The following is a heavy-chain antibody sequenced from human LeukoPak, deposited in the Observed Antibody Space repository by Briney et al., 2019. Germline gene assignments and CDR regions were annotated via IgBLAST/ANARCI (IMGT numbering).Heavy chain of an antibody. CDR2: ISYSGST. Sequence: SETLSLTCTVSGGSISSYYWSWIRQPPGKGLEWIACISYSGSTKYNPSLKSRVTISVDTSKNQLSLKLSSVTAADTAVYYCARGVSVGSYGMDVWGQGTTVTVSS. V-gene: IGHV4-59*01. J-gene: IGHJ6*02. CDR1: GGSISSYY. CDR3: ARGVSVGSYGMDV. D-gene: IGHD5/OR15-5a*01.